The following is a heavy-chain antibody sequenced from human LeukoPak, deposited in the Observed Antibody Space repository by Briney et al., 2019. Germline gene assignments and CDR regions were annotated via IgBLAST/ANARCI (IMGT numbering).Heavy chain of an antibody. CDR1: GGSISSYY. Sequence: PSETLTLICTVSGGSISSYYWSWIRQPPGKGLEWIRYIYYSGTTNYNPSLKSRVTISVETSKNQFSLKLSSVTAADTAVYYCARHDYRNWFDPWGQGTPVTVSS. CDR3: ARHDYRNWFDP. J-gene: IGHJ5*02. CDR2: IYYSGTT. V-gene: IGHV4-59*08. D-gene: IGHD4-11*01.